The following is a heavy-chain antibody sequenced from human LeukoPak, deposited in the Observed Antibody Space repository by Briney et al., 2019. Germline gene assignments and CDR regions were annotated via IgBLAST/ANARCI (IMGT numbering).Heavy chain of an antibody. Sequence: PGGSLRLSCAVSGFTFSTFSMNWVRQAPGKGLEWVSSISSGSSYTYYADSVKGRFTISRDNAKNSLYLQINSLRAEDTAVYYCARVDHWNFRAPFDYWGQGTLVTVSS. J-gene: IGHJ4*02. CDR1: GFTFSTFS. D-gene: IGHD1-7*01. CDR3: ARVDHWNFRAPFDY. CDR2: ISSGSSYT. V-gene: IGHV3-21*01.